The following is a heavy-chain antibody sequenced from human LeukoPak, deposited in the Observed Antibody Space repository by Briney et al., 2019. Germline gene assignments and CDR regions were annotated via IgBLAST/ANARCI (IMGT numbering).Heavy chain of an antibody. CDR1: GFTFSSYS. D-gene: IGHD6-19*01. J-gene: IGHJ4*02. V-gene: IGHV3-21*01. Sequence: GGSLRLSCAASGFTFSSYSMNWVRQAPGKGLEWVSSISSSSSYIYYADSAEGRFTISRDNAKNSLYLQMNSLRAEDTAVYYCARGRIAVAGYFDYWGQGTLVTVSS. CDR3: ARGRIAVAGYFDY. CDR2: ISSSSSYI.